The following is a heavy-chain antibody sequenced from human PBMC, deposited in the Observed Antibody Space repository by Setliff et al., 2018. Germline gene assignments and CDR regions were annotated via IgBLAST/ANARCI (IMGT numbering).Heavy chain of an antibody. CDR2: ISWNGGST. V-gene: IGHV3-43D*04. CDR1: GLTFDDYA. Sequence: GGSLRLSCAASGLTFDDYAMHWVRQAPGKGLEWVSLISWNGGSTYYAASVKGRFTISRDNSKNSLYLQMNSLRPEDTALYYCVNMYKGVWGQGTTVTVSS. CDR3: VNMYKGV. D-gene: IGHD1-20*01. J-gene: IGHJ6*02.